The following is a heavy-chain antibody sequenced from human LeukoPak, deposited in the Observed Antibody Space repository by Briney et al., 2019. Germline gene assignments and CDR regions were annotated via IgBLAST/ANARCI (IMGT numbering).Heavy chain of an antibody. V-gene: IGHV1-2*02. D-gene: IGHD3-22*01. Sequence: GASVKVSCKASGYTFTGYYMHWVRQAPGQGLEWMGWINPNSGGTNYAQKFQGRVTMTRDTSISTAYMELSRLRSDDTAVYYCARDPYYYDSSGYYYYWGQGTLVTVSS. J-gene: IGHJ4*02. CDR2: INPNSGGT. CDR1: GYTFTGYY. CDR3: ARDPYYYDSSGYYYY.